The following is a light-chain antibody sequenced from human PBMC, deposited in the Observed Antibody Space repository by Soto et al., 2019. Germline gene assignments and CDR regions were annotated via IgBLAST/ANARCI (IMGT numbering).Light chain of an antibody. CDR1: QDISNY. J-gene: IGKJ4*01. V-gene: IGKV1-33*01. CDR3: QQYDTLLT. CDR2: DAS. Sequence: DIQMTQSPSSLSASVGDRVTITCQASQDISNYLNWYQHKPGKAPKILIYDASTLEKGVPSRFSGTGAWTDFTFTISSLQPEDVATYYCQQYDTLLTFGGGTKVEIK.